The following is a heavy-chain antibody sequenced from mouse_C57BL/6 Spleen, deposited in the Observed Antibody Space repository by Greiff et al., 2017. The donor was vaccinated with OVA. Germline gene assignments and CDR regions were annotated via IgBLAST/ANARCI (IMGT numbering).Heavy chain of an antibody. V-gene: IGHV1-81*01. Sequence: QMQLKQSGAELARPGASVKLSCKASGYTFTSYGISWVKQRTGQGLEWIGEIYPRSGNTYYNEKFKGKTTLTADKSSSTAYMELRSLTSEDSAVYFCGPLITTVVADNYFDYWGQGTTLTVSS. CDR3: GPLITTVVADNYFDY. CDR1: GYTFTSYG. CDR2: IYPRSGNT. J-gene: IGHJ2*01. D-gene: IGHD1-1*01.